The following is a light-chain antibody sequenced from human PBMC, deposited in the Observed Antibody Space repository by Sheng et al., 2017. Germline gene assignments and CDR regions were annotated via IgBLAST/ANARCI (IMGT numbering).Light chain of an antibody. J-gene: IGLJ2*01. V-gene: IGLV2-11*01. CDR2: DVN. CDR1: RSDPGRADY. CDR3: CSITLTCVV. Sequence: QSALTQPRSVSGSPGQSVTISCTGIRSDPGRADYVSWYQQHPGKAPKLMIYDVNKRQSGVPDRFSGSTSGTTASLTISGLQTEDEADYYCCSITLTCVVFGGGTKVTVL.